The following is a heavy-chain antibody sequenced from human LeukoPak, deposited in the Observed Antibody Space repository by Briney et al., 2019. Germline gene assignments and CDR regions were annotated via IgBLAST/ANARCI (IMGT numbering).Heavy chain of an antibody. CDR1: GFTFDDYG. J-gene: IGHJ6*03. Sequence: GGSLRLSCVTSGFTFDDYGFTWVRQAPGKGLESATGINWNGNGTGYADFVKGRFTISRDNAKNSLYLQMNSLRAEDTAVYYCARVYYDILTGEGYYYYYYMDVWGKGTTVTVSS. CDR3: ARVYYDILTGEGYYYYYYMDV. CDR2: INWNGNGT. V-gene: IGHV3-20*04. D-gene: IGHD3-9*01.